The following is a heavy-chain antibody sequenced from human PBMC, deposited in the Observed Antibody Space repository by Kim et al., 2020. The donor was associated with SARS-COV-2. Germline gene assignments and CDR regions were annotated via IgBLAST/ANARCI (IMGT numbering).Heavy chain of an antibody. CDR2: IDPSDSYT. Sequence: GESLKISCKGSGYSFTSYWISWVRQMPGKGLEWMGRIDPSDSYTNYSPSFQGHVTISADKSISTAYLQWSSLKASDTAMYYCARREYDFWTWTDAFDIWGQGTMVTVSS. V-gene: IGHV5-10-1*01. CDR3: ARREYDFWTWTDAFDI. D-gene: IGHD3-3*01. CDR1: GYSFTSYW. J-gene: IGHJ3*02.